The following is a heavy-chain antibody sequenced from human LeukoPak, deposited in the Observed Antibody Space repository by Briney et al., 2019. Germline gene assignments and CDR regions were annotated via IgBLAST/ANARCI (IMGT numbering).Heavy chain of an antibody. D-gene: IGHD2-2*01. J-gene: IGHJ6*03. CDR3: AAGRSYCSSTSCYGPYYYYMDV. CDR1: GFTFTSSA. CDR2: IVVGSGNT. V-gene: IGHV1-58*01. Sequence: ASVKVSCKASGFTFTSSAVQWVRQARGQRLEWIGWIVVGSGNTNYAQKFQERVTITRDMSTSTAYMELSSLRSEDTAVYYCAAGRSYCSSTSCYGPYYYYMDVWGKGTTVTVSS.